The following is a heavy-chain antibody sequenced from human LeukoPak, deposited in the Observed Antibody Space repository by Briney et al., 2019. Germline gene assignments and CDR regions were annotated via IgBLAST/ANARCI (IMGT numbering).Heavy chain of an antibody. D-gene: IGHD3-22*01. V-gene: IGHV3-13*01. CDR2: IGTAGDT. CDR1: GFTFSSYD. Sequence: QPGGSLRLSCAASGFTFSSYDMHWVRQATGKGLEWVSAIGTAGDTYYPGSVKGRFTISRENAKHSLYLQMNSLRAGDTAVYYCARGYSYYDSSGLGWGQGTLVTVSS. J-gene: IGHJ4*02. CDR3: ARGYSYYDSSGLG.